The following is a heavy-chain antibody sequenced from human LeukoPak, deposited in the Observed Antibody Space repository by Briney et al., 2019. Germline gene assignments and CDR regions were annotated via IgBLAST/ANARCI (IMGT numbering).Heavy chain of an antibody. CDR3: SRHWAYCSGGTCYSFDD. V-gene: IGHV4-39*01. D-gene: IGHD2-15*01. J-gene: IGHJ4*02. CDR1: GVSISSSSNY. CDR2: IYYSGST. Sequence: SETLSLTCIVSGVSISSSSNYWGWIRPPPGKGLEWLGSIYYSGSTYYSPSLKSRVTISVDTSKNQFSLKLRSVTAADTAVYHCSRHWAYCSGGTCYSFDDWGQGTLVTVSS.